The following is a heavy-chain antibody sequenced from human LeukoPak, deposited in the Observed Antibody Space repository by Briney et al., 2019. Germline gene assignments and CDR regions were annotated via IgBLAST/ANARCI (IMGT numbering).Heavy chain of an antibody. Sequence: ASVKVSCKASGYTFTSYDINWVRQATGQGLEWMGWMNPNSGSTGYAQKFQGRVTMTRNTSISTAYMELSSLRSEDTAVYYCVADCSSTSCYKGGDYWGQGTLVTVSS. CDR1: GYTFTSYD. CDR2: MNPNSGST. D-gene: IGHD2-2*02. J-gene: IGHJ4*02. CDR3: VADCSSTSCYKGGDY. V-gene: IGHV1-8*01.